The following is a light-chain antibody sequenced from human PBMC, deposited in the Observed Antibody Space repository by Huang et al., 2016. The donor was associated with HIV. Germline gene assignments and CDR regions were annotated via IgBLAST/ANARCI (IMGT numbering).Light chain of an antibody. J-gene: IGKJ1*01. Sequence: MTQSPPSLSASIGDRVTLTCLASRDISNFLAGYQQKPGKPPRLLSYAASILHAGVPARFSGGGSGTNFTLTVSSLQPEDVANYYCQKYDSAPRTFGQGTKLEL. CDR2: AAS. CDR3: QKYDSAPRT. CDR1: RDISNF. V-gene: IGKV1-27*01.